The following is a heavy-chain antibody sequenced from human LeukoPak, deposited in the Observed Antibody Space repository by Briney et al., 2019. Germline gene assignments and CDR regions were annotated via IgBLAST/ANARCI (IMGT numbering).Heavy chain of an antibody. D-gene: IGHD3-9*01. J-gene: IGHJ3*02. CDR3: ARMTTYYDILTGPITDAFDI. CDR2: IYYSGST. Sequence: SETLSLTCTVSGGSISSSSYYWGWIRQPPGKGLGWIGSIYYSGSTYYNPSLKSRVTISVDTSKNQFSLKLSSVTAADTAVYYCARMTTYYDILTGPITDAFDIWGQGTMVTVSS. V-gene: IGHV4-39*07. CDR1: GGSISSSSYY.